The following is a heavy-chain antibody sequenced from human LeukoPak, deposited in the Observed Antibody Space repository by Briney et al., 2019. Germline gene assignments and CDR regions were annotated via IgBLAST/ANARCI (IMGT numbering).Heavy chain of an antibody. J-gene: IGHJ4*02. CDR1: GFTFSSYA. CDR2: ITGRGSNT. Sequence: PGGSLRLSCAASGFTFSSYAMSWVRQAPGKGLQWVSAITGRGSNTYYADSVKGRFTISRDNSKNTMFLQMNSLRAEDTALYYCAKEARDILTHYYWGSQFDYWGQGTLVIVSS. CDR3: AKEARDILTHYYWGSQFDY. V-gene: IGHV3-23*01. D-gene: IGHD3-9*01.